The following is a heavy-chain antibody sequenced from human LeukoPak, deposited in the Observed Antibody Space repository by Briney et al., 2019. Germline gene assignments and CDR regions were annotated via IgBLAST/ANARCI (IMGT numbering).Heavy chain of an antibody. CDR1: GGSISSGDYY. Sequence: PSQTLSLTCTVSGGSISSGDYYWSWIRQPPGKGLEWIGYIYYSGSTYYNPSLKSRVTISVDTSKNQFSLKLSSVTAADTAVYYCARGGVVVVAVPYYFDYWGQGTLVTVSS. J-gene: IGHJ4*02. CDR3: ARGGVVVVAVPYYFDY. CDR2: IYYSGST. V-gene: IGHV4-30-4*01. D-gene: IGHD2-15*01.